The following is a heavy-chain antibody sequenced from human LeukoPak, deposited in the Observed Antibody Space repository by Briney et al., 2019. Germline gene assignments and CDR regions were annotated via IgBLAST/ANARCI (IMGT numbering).Heavy chain of an antibody. J-gene: IGHJ2*01. Sequence: GASVEVSCKASGYTFTGYFIHWVRQAPGQGLEWMGWINPDRGGTNYAQRFQGRVTMTRDTSTSTTYMELSRLRSDDTAMYYCVREARGWYLDVWGRGTLVTVSS. CDR2: INPDRGGT. V-gene: IGHV1-2*02. CDR3: VREARGWYLDV. CDR1: GYTFTGYF. D-gene: IGHD6-6*01.